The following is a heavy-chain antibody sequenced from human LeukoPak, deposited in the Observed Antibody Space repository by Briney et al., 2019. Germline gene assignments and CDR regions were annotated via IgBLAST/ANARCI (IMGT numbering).Heavy chain of an antibody. CDR3: ARDEGSSGWDYYYMDV. Sequence: PGGSLRLSCAASGFTFSSYSMNWVHQAPGKGLEWVSSISSSSSYIYYADSVKGRFTISRDNAKNSLYLQMNSLRAEDTAVYYCARDEGSSGWDYYYMDVWGKGTTVTVPS. CDR2: ISSSSSYI. J-gene: IGHJ6*03. V-gene: IGHV3-21*01. D-gene: IGHD6-19*01. CDR1: GFTFSSYS.